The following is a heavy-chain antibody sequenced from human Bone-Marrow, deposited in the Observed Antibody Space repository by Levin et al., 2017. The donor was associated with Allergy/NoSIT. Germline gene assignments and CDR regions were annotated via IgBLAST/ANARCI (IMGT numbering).Heavy chain of an antibody. J-gene: IGHJ4*02. CDR2: INHIGNT. D-gene: IGHD6-13*01. Sequence: GSLRLSCGVSGGSFSGYYWTWIRQIPGKGLEWIGEINHIGNTNYNPSLKSRATMSVDTSKTQISLSLTSVTAADTAVYFCARTIAATGRRTDYWGQGAQVTVSS. CDR3: ARTIAATGRRTDY. V-gene: IGHV4-34*01. CDR1: GGSFSGYY.